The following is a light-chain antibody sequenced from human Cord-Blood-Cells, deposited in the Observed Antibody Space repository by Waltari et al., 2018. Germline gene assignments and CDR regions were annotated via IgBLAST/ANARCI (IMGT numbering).Light chain of an antibody. CDR2: SNN. Sequence: QSVLTQPPSASGTPGQRVTISCSGSSSNIGSNTVNWCQQLPGTAPKLLIYSNNQRPTGVPDRFAGPKSGASASLARSELQSVGDAVYYCAAWGDSLNGRVFGGGTKLTVL. V-gene: IGLV1-44*01. J-gene: IGLJ3*02. CDR3: AAWGDSLNGRV. CDR1: SSNIGSNT.